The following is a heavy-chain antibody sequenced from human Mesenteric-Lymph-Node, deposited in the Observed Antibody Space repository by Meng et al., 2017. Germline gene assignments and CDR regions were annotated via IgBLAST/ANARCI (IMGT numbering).Heavy chain of an antibody. V-gene: IGHV1-18*04. CDR2: IRAKNGNT. J-gene: IGHJ4*02. CDR3: ARVGATLNTEMDY. D-gene: IGHD1-26*01. CDR1: GYTFTSYS. Sequence: QVQLVQSGAEVKKPGASVKVSCKASGYTFTSYSISWLRQAPRPGLEWMGWIRAKNGNTNYEQKFQGRVTITRDTTASTAYMELSSLISEDTAVYYCARVGATLNTEMDYWGQGTLVTVSS.